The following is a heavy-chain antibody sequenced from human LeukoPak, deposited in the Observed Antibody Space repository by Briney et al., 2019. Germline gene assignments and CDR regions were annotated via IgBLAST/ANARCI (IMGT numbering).Heavy chain of an antibody. D-gene: IGHD6-19*01. CDR1: GGSFSGYY. Sequence: SETLSLTCAVYGGSFSGYYWSWIRQPPGKGLEWIGEINHSGSTNYNPSLKSRVTISVDTSKNQFSLKLSSVTAADTAVYYCALRYSSGWYVHWGQGTLVTVSS. CDR2: INHSGST. CDR3: ALRYSSGWYVH. J-gene: IGHJ5*02. V-gene: IGHV4-34*01.